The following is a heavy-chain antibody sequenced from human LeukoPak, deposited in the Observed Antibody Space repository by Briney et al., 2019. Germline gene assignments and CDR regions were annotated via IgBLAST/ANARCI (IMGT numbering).Heavy chain of an antibody. CDR1: GFTFSSYG. CDR3: ARDSHEYYDFWSGYLGDYYYMDV. CDR2: ISGSGGST. D-gene: IGHD3-3*01. Sequence: GGSLRLSCAASGFTFSSYGMSWVRQAPGKGLEWVSAISGSGGSTYYADSVKGRFTISRDNSKNTLYLQMNSLRAEDTAVYYCARDSHEYYDFWSGYLGDYYYMDVWGKGTTVTVSS. V-gene: IGHV3-23*01. J-gene: IGHJ6*03.